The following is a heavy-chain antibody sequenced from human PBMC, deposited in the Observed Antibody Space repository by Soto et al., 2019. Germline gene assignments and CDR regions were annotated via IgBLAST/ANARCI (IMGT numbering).Heavy chain of an antibody. CDR2: IYYTGNT. Sequence: SETLSLTCTVSGGSISSGGYYWSWIRQHPGKGLEWIGHIYYTGNTYYNPSLKSRVTISVDTSRNQFSLKVKSVTAADTALYYCARDHVAPTILFDSWGQGTLVTVSS. CDR3: ARDHVAPTILFDS. J-gene: IGHJ4*02. CDR1: GGSISSGGYY. D-gene: IGHD5-12*01. V-gene: IGHV4-31*03.